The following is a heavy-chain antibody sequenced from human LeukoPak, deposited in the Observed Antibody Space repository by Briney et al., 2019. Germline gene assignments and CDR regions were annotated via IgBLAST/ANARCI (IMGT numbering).Heavy chain of an antibody. J-gene: IGHJ4*02. D-gene: IGHD6-13*01. CDR3: ASDSSSWYYFDY. CDR1: GFTFSSYA. CDR2: ISYDGSNK. Sequence: GGSLRLSCAASGFTFSSYATHWVRQAPGKGLEWVAVISYDGSNKYYADSVKGRFTISRDNSKNTLYLQMNSLRAEDTAVYYCASDSSSWYYFDYWGQGTLVTVSS. V-gene: IGHV3-30*01.